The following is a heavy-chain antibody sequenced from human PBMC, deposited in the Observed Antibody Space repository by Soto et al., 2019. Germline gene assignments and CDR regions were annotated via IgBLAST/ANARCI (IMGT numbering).Heavy chain of an antibody. J-gene: IGHJ4*02. Sequence: EVQLVESGGGLIQPGGSLRLSCAVSGFTVSNNYMSWVRQAPGKGLEGVSVIYSGGYTAYGDSVKGRFTISRDNSKNTIYIQMKSRGPAAPAGYYWATPGGGGGYWGQGTLVTVSS. CDR3: ATPGGGGGY. V-gene: IGHV3-53*01. CDR2: IYSGGYT. D-gene: IGHD3-10*01. CDR1: GFTVSNNY.